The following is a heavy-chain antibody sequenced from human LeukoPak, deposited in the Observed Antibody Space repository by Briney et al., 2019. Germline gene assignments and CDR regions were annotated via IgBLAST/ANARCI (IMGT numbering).Heavy chain of an antibody. J-gene: IGHJ4*02. CDR1: GYTLTSYY. CDR2: INPSGGST. CDR3: ARPRGRDYSNYGGLDY. V-gene: IGHV1-46*01. D-gene: IGHD4-4*01. Sequence: ASVKVSCKASGYTLTSYYMHWARQAPGRGLEWMGIINPSGGSTTYAQKFQGRVIMTWDTSTSTVYMDLYSLRSDDMAVYYCARPRGRDYSNYGGLDYWGQGTLVTVSS.